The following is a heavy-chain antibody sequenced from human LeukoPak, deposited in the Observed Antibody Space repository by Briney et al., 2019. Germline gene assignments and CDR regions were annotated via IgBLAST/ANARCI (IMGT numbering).Heavy chain of an antibody. Sequence: PGGSLRLSCAASGFTFSSYAMHWVRQAPGKGLEWVAVISYDGSNKYYADSVKGRFTISRDNSKNTLYLQMNSLRAEDTAVYYCAREESSTSGRLDYWGQGTLVTVSS. CDR3: AREESSTSGRLDY. V-gene: IGHV3-30-3*01. CDR2: ISYDGSNK. D-gene: IGHD2-2*01. CDR1: GFTFSSYA. J-gene: IGHJ4*02.